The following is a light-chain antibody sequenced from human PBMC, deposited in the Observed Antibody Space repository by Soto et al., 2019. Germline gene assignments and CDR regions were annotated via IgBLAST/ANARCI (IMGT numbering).Light chain of an antibody. J-gene: IGLJ1*01. CDR2: EVS. CDR1: SSDVGAYDY. V-gene: IGLV2-14*01. Sequence: QSALTQPASVSGSPGQSITISCTGTSSDVGAYDYVSWYQQHPGKAPKLMIYEVSNRPSGVSNRFSGSKSGNTASLTISGLQAEDEADYYCSSYTRTSTYVFGTGTKLTV. CDR3: SSYTRTSTYV.